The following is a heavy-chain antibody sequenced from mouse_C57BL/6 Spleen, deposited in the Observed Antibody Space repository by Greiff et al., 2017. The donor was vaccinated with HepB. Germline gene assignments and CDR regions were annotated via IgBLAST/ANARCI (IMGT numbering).Heavy chain of an antibody. CDR3: ARDYGSSYYFDY. V-gene: IGHV14-2*01. D-gene: IGHD1-1*01. CDR2: IDPEDGET. J-gene: IGHJ2*01. Sequence: EVKVEESGAELVKPGASVKLSCTASGFNIKDYYMHWVKQRTEQGLEWIGRIDPEDGETKYAPKFQGKATITADTSSNTAYLQLSSLTSEDTAVYYCARDYGSSYYFDYWGQGTTLTVSS. CDR1: GFNIKDYY.